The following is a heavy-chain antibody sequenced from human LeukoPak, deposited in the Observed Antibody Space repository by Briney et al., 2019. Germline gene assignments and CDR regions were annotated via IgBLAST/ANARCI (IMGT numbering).Heavy chain of an antibody. CDR1: GGTFSSYA. V-gene: IGHV1-69*13. D-gene: IGHD2-15*01. CDR2: IIPIFGTA. Sequence: SVKVSCKASGGTFSSYAISWVRQAPGQGLEWMGGIIPIFGTANYAQKFQGRVTITADESTSTAYMELSSLRSEATAVYYCASRAPDRRKAPVGTVFGGSCSYTDVWGKGTTVTVSS. CDR3: ASRAPDRRKAPVGTVFGGSCSYTDV. J-gene: IGHJ6*03.